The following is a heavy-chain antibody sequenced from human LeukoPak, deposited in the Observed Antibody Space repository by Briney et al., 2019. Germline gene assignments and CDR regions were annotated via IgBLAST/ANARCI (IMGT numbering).Heavy chain of an antibody. CDR1: GGSISSSSYY. CDR2: IYYSGST. V-gene: IGHV4-39*01. D-gene: IGHD3-22*01. CDR3: ARAQRYYDSSGYYYVHGVFDY. J-gene: IGHJ4*02. Sequence: PSETLSLTCTVSGGSISSSSYYWGWIRQPPGKGLEWIGSIYYSGSTYYNPSLKSRVTISVDTSKNQFSLKLSSVTAADTAVYYCARAQRYYDSSGYYYVHGVFDYWGQGTLVPVSS.